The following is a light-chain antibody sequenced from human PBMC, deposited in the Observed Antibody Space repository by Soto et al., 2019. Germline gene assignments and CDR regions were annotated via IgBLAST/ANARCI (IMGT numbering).Light chain of an antibody. CDR2: DVS. CDR1: SSDVGGYNY. J-gene: IGLJ1*01. Sequence: QSVLTQPPSASGSPGQSVTISCTGTSSDVGGYNYVSWYQQHPGKAPKLMIFDVSSRPSGVPDRFSGSKSGNTASLTVSGLQAEDEADYYCSSYAGSNNWGVFGTGTKVTVL. CDR3: SSYAGSNNWGV. V-gene: IGLV2-8*01.